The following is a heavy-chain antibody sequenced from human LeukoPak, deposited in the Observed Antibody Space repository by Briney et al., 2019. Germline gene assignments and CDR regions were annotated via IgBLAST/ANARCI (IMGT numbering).Heavy chain of an antibody. D-gene: IGHD3-10*01. CDR2: ISGSGGST. CDR3: ARASNVYYYGSGTIDY. CDR1: GFTFSSYD. V-gene: IGHV3-23*01. J-gene: IGHJ4*02. Sequence: GGSLRLSCAASGFTFSSYDMRWVRQAPGKGLEWVSVISGSGGSTYYADSVKGRFTISRDNSKNTLFLQMNSLRAGDTAVYYCARASNVYYYGSGTIDYWGQGTLVTVSS.